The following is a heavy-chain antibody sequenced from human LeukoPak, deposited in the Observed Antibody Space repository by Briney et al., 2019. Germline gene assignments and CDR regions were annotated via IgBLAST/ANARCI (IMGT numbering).Heavy chain of an antibody. D-gene: IGHD3-22*01. V-gene: IGHV3-21*01. J-gene: IGHJ6*02. CDR3: ARDSSGYYSDYYYGMDV. CDR2: ISSSSSYI. CDR1: GFTFSSYS. Sequence: GGSLRLSCAASGFTFSSYSMNWVRQAPGKGLEWVSSISSSSSYIYYADSVKGRFTLSRDNAKNSLYLQMNSLRAEDTAVYYCARDSSGYYSDYYYGMDVWGQGTTVTVSS.